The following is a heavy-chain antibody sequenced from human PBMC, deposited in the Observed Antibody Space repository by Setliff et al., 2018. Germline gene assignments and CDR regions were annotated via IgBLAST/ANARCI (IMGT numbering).Heavy chain of an antibody. D-gene: IGHD3-10*01. CDR2: IYYSGST. CDR3: ARVRSYGSGNYYYYYDMDV. CDR1: GGSISSSSYY. J-gene: IGHJ6*02. V-gene: IGHV4-39*07. Sequence: KTSETLSLTCTVSGGSISSSSYYWGWIRQPPGKGLEWIGSIYYSGSTYYNPSLKSRVTISVDTSKNQFSLKLSSVTAADTALYYCARVRSYGSGNYYYYYDMDVWGQGTTVTVSS.